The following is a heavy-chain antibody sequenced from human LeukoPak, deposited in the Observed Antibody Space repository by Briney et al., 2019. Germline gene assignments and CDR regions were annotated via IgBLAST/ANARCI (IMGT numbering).Heavy chain of an antibody. CDR1: GFTFSSYS. V-gene: IGHV3-21*01. CDR3: ARLYCGGGTCSFFDY. Sequence: PGGSLRLSCAASGFTFSSYSMSWVRQAPGKGLEWVSSISSSSTYIYYADSVKGRFTISRDNAKNSLYLQMNSLRAEDTAVYYCARLYCGGGTCSFFDYWGRGTLVTVSS. CDR2: ISSSSTYI. J-gene: IGHJ4*02. D-gene: IGHD2-15*01.